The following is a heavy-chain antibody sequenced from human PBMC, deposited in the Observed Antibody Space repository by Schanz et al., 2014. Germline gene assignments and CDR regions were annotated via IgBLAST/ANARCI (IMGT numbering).Heavy chain of an antibody. V-gene: IGHV4-38-2*02. D-gene: IGHD2-8*01. CDR3: AKTNTLLHPWAFDI. CDR2: IYHSGST. CDR1: SYSISSAYY. Sequence: QVQLQESGPGLVKPSETLSLTCTVSSYSISSAYYWGWIRQPPGKGLEWIGTIYHSGSTYYNPSHKSRLPISVDMPKNHFSLKLSSVTAADTAMYYCAKTNTLLHPWAFDIWGLGTMVTVSS. J-gene: IGHJ3*02.